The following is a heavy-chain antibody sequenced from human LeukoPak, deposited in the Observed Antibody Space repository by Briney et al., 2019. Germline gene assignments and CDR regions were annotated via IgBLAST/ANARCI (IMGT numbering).Heavy chain of an antibody. D-gene: IGHD2-2*01. V-gene: IGHV3-11*01. CDR1: GFTFSNYY. J-gene: IGHJ6*03. Sequence: GRSLRLSCAASGFTFSNYYMNWIRQAPGKGLEWVSSITSTGVTIYYADSVKGRFTMSRDNAKNSLFLQMNSLTAEDTAVYFCARELHSSTWDYYYMDVWGKGTTVIVSS. CDR2: ITSTGVTI. CDR3: ARELHSSTWDYYYMDV.